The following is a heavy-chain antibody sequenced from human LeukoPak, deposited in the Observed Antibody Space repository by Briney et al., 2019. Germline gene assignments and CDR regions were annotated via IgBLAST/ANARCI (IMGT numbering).Heavy chain of an antibody. CDR2: IKTKTGGGTT. D-gene: IGHD3-22*01. V-gene: IGHV3-15*01. J-gene: IGHJ4*02. Sequence: GGSLRLSCTASGFTFNNAWMSWVRQGAGKGLEWVGHIKTKTGGGTTDYAAPVKGRFTGSRDDSKTTLYLQMNSLKTEDTAVYYCAKDPHWGGYDSSGTPRPTDYWGQGTLVTVSS. CDR1: GFTFNNAW. CDR3: AKDPHWGGYDSSGTPRPTDY.